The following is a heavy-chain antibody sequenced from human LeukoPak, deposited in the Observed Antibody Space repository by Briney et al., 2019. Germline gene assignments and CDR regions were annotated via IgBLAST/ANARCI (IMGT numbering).Heavy chain of an antibody. D-gene: IGHD3-10*02. J-gene: IGHJ6*04. CDR1: GFTFSSYW. Sequence: GGSLRLSCTASGFTFSSYWMSWVRQAPGKGLEWVANIKKDGSEKYYVDSVKGRFTISRDNAKNSLYLQMNSLRAEDTAVYYCAELGITMIGGVWGKGTTVTISS. CDR3: AELGITMIGGV. V-gene: IGHV3-7*01. CDR2: IKKDGSEK.